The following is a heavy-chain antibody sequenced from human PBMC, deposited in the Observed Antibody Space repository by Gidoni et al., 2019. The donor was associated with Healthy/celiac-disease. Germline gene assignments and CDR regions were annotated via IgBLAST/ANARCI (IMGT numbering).Heavy chain of an antibody. J-gene: IGHJ5*02. Sequence: EVQLLASGGGLVQPGGSLRLSCSAYGFTFSSHAMSWVRQAPGKGLEWVSAISGSGGSTYYADSVKGRFTISRDNSKNTLYLQMNSLRAEDTAVYYCAKNPTGVRGVIRDWFDPWGQGTLVTVSS. D-gene: IGHD3-10*01. V-gene: IGHV3-23*01. CDR1: GFTFSSHA. CDR3: AKNPTGVRGVIRDWFDP. CDR2: ISGSGGST.